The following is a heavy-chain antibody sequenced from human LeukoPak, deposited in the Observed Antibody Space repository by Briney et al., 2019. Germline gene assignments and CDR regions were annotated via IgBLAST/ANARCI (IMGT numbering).Heavy chain of an antibody. V-gene: IGHV3-11*01. D-gene: IGHD4/OR15-4a*01. Sequence: GGSLRLSCAASGFSFRDYYFSWIRQAPGQGLEWLSFISASGNIIHYEDSVKGRFTISRDDAKNSVFLQMNSLKTEDTALYYCARHMVITPFDSWGQGTPVTVSS. J-gene: IGHJ4*02. CDR3: ARHMVITPFDS. CDR2: ISASGNII. CDR1: GFSFRDYY.